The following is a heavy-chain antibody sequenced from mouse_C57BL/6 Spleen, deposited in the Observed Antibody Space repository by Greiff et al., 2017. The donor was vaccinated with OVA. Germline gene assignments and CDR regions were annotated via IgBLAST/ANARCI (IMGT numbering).Heavy chain of an antibody. CDR1: GYAFSSYW. Sequence: QVQLKQSGAELVKPGASVKISCKASGYAFSSYWMNWVKQRPGKGLEWIGQIYPGDGDTNYNGKFKGKATLTADKSSSTAYMQLSSLTSEDSAVYFCARCYYGYDDWYFDVWGTGTTVTVSS. CDR3: ARCYYGYDDWYFDV. V-gene: IGHV1-80*01. J-gene: IGHJ1*03. CDR2: IYPGDGDT. D-gene: IGHD2-2*01.